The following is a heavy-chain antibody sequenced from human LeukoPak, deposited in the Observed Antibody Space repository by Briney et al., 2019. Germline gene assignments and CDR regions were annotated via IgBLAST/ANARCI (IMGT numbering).Heavy chain of an antibody. CDR3: AREGRYYDILTGKDALNWFDP. CDR2: IIPIFGTA. D-gene: IGHD3-9*01. J-gene: IGHJ5*02. Sequence: ASVKVSCKASGGTSSSYAISWVRQAPGQGLEWMGGIIPIFGTANYAQKFQGRVTITADESTSTAYMELSSLRSEDTAVYYCAREGRYYDILTGKDALNWFDPWGQGTLVTVSS. V-gene: IGHV1-69*01. CDR1: GGTSSSYA.